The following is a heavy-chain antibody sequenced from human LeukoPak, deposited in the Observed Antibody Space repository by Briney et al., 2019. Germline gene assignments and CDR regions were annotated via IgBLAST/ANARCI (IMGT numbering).Heavy chain of an antibody. V-gene: IGHV3-30*03. CDR1: GFTFSSYG. Sequence: GGSLRLSCAASGFTFSSYGMHWVRQAPGKGLEWVAVISYDGSNKYYADSVKGRFTISRDNSKNTLYLQMNSLRAEDTAVYYCAREESGVLWWEGWFDPWGQGTLVTVSS. CDR3: AREESGVLWWEGWFDP. CDR2: ISYDGSNK. J-gene: IGHJ5*02. D-gene: IGHD2-21*01.